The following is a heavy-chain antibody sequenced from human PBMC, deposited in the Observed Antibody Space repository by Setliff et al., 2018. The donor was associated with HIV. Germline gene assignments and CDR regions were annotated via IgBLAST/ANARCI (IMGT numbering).Heavy chain of an antibody. J-gene: IGHJ4*02. CDR3: ARETIWSGHSYFDY. CDR2: IYYSGST. CDR1: GGSISSYY. Sequence: SETLSLTCTVSGGSISSYYWSWIRQPPGKGLEWIGYIYYSGSTNYNPSLKSRFTISRDNAKNSLYLQMDSLRAEDTAVYYCARETIWSGHSYFDYWGQGTLVTVSS. D-gene: IGHD3-3*01. V-gene: IGHV4-59*12.